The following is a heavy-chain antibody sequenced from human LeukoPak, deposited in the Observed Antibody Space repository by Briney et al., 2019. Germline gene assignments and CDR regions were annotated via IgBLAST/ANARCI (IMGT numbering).Heavy chain of an antibody. Sequence: GGSLRLSCAASGFTFTTYWMHWVRQAPGKALVWVSHINSDGSITSYADSVKGRFTISRDNAKNTLYLQMNNLRAEDTAVYYCAGVKVAGTRSFDYWGQGTLATVSS. CDR2: INSDGSIT. CDR3: AGVKVAGTRSFDY. D-gene: IGHD6-19*01. J-gene: IGHJ4*02. CDR1: GFTFTTYW. V-gene: IGHV3-74*01.